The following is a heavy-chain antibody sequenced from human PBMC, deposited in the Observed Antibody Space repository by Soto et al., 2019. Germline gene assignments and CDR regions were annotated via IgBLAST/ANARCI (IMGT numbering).Heavy chain of an antibody. J-gene: IGHJ6*02. Sequence: QVQLVQSGAEVTKPGSSVRVSCKVSGGSFRNYGFTWVRQSPGQGLEWLGGIMPVFGTAVYAQKFQGRGTIRAIELTTTASLEPGRLRAADPAVYFCARARDYDLLTAREYALDVWGQGTTVT. CDR1: GGSFRNYG. V-gene: IGHV1-69*01. CDR2: IMPVFGTA. D-gene: IGHD3-9*01. CDR3: ARARDYDLLTAREYALDV.